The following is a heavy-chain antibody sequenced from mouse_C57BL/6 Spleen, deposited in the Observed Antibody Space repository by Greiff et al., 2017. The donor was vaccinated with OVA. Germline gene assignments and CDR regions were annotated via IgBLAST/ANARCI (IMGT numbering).Heavy chain of an antibody. CDR1: GYTFTDYN. V-gene: IGHV1-18*01. CDR3: ARWDYGPWYFDV. Sequence: VQLQQSGPELVKPGASVKIPCKASGYTFTDYNMDWVKQSHGKSLEWIGDINPNNGGTIYNQKFKGKATLTVDKSSSTAYMELRSLTSEDTAVYYCARWDYGPWYFDVWGTGTTVTVSS. D-gene: IGHD2-4*01. J-gene: IGHJ1*03. CDR2: INPNNGGT.